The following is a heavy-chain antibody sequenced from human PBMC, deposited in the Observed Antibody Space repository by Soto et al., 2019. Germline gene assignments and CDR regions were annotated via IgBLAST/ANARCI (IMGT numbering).Heavy chain of an antibody. CDR3: AREDSSSWLNWFDP. J-gene: IGHJ5*02. Sequence: GGSLRLSCAASGFTVSSNYMSWVRQAPGKGLEWVSVSSSSSSTYYADSVKGRFTISRDNAKNSLYLQMNSLRAEDTAVYYCAREDSSSWLNWFDPWGQGTLVTVSS. V-gene: IGHV3-66*01. CDR1: GFTVSSNY. D-gene: IGHD6-13*01. CDR2: SSSSSST.